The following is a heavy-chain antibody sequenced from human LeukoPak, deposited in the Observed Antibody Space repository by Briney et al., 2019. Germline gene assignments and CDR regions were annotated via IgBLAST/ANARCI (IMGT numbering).Heavy chain of an antibody. J-gene: IGHJ3*02. CDR2: IGGSGGTT. D-gene: IGHD3-16*01. V-gene: IGHV3-23*01. CDR3: ARDRDVSRAFDI. Sequence: GGSLRLSCAGSGFTFDDYALSWVRQAPGKGLEWVSAIGGSGGTTYYADSVKGRFTISRHNSKNTLYLQMNSLRAEDTAVYYCARDRDVSRAFDIWGQGTMVTVSS. CDR1: GFTFDDYA.